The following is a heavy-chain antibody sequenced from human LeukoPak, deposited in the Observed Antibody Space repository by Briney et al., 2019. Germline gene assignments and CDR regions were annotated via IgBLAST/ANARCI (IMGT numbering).Heavy chain of an antibody. V-gene: IGHV3-15*01. J-gene: IGHJ4*02. CDR1: GFTFSNAW. CDR2: IKTKTDGGTT. Sequence: GGSLRLSCAASGFTFSNAWMSWVRQAPGKGLDWVGRIKTKTDGGTTDYAAPVKGRFTISRDDSKNTLYLQMNSLKTEDTAVYYCTTGTGRTDFDYWGQGTLVTVSS. CDR3: TTGTGRTDFDY. D-gene: IGHD4-17*01.